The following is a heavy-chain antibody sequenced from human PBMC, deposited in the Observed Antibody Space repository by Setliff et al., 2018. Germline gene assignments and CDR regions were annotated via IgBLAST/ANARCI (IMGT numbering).Heavy chain of an antibody. D-gene: IGHD3-22*01. CDR1: GGSISSYY. J-gene: IGHJ3*02. CDR2: ISYSRST. CDR3: TKRALYDGSAVWAFDI. Sequence: SETLSLTCTVSGGSISSYYWSWIRQPPGKGLEWIGYISYSRSTNYNPSLKGRFTISRDNSKNTLYLQMNSLRPEDTAVYYCTKRALYDGSAVWAFDIWGQGTMVTVSS. V-gene: IGHV4-59*01.